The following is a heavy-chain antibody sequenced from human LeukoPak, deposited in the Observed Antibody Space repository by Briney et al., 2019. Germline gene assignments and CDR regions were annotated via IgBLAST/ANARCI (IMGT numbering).Heavy chain of an antibody. CDR1: LGSICSGPYY. J-gene: IGHJ4*02. D-gene: IGHD3-22*01. CDR3: ARRDNSDSSGYFDH. Sequence: SETLSLTCTVSLGSICSGPYYGSWIRQTPGKGLEWIGTIYYTKNSYYNLSLKTRVTISIDTSKNQFSLQLNSVTAPDTAIYYCARRDNSDSSGYFDHWGQGTLVTVSS. V-gene: IGHV4-39*01. CDR2: IYYTKNS.